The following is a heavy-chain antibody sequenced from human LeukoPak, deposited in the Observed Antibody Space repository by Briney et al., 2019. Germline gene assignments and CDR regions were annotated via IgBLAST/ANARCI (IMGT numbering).Heavy chain of an antibody. D-gene: IGHD3-10*01. V-gene: IGHV3-11*06. CDR2: ISSSSSYT. CDR1: GFTFSDYY. J-gene: IGHJ4*02. CDR3: ARETYGSGSNDFDY. Sequence: GGSLRLSYAASGFTFSDYYMSWIRQAPGMGLEWVSYISSSSSYTNYADSVKGRFTISRDNAKNSLYLQMNSLRAEDTAVYYCARETYGSGSNDFDYWGQGTLVTVSS.